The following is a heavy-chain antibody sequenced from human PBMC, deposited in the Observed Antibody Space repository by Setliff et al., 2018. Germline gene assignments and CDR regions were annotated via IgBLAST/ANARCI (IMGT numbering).Heavy chain of an antibody. J-gene: IGHJ6*03. Sequence: NPSETLSLTCRVSGGSISSGNYYWGLIRQPPGKGLEWVATIYXSGSTYSNPSLKSRLIISVDAPDNQFSVKLSSVTAADTAVYYCARHKSNGSGSYPSLYMDVWGKGIMVTVSS. CDR2: IYXSGST. CDR1: GGSISSGNYY. D-gene: IGHD3-10*01. CDR3: ARHKSNGSGSYPSLYMDV. V-gene: IGHV4-39*01.